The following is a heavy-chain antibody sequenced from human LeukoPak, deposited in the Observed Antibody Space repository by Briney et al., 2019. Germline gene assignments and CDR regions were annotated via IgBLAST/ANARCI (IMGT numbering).Heavy chain of an antibody. D-gene: IGHD2-15*01. J-gene: IGHJ4*02. Sequence: GGSLRLSCAASGFTFSAYWMGWVRQAPGKGLEWVANIKQDGTQKHYVDSVKGRFTISRDNAKNSLYLRMNGLRAEDTAVYYCARDMEDIVVVIAAYDYWGQGTLATVSS. CDR1: GFTFSAYW. CDR3: ARDMEDIVVVIAAYDY. CDR2: IKQDGTQK. V-gene: IGHV3-7*05.